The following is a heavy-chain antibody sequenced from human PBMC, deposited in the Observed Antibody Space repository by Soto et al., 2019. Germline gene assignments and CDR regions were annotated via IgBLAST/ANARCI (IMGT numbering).Heavy chain of an antibody. CDR2: IYWNDDN. CDR3: AHRGYGNYPRDNWFDP. V-gene: IGHV2-5*01. D-gene: IGHD4-17*01. CDR1: GFSLTTGGAS. J-gene: IGHJ5*02. Sequence: QITLKESGPTLVKPTQTLTLTCTFSGFSLTTGGASVGWIRQPPGKALEWLALIYWNDDNRYSPSLKSRLTITKDTSKNQVVLRMTNMDPVYTATYYCAHRGYGNYPRDNWFDPWGQGILVIVSS.